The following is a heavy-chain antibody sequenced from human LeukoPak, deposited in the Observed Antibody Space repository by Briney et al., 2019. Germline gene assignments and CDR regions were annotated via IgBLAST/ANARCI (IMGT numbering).Heavy chain of an antibody. V-gene: IGHV1-2*06. CDR3: ARVNYDILTGQITFDY. J-gene: IGHJ4*02. CDR2: INPNSGGT. CDR1: GYTFTGYY. Sequence: ASVKVSCKASGYTFTGYYMHWVLQAPGQGLEWMGRINPNSGGTNYAQKFQGRVTMTRDTSISTAYMELSRLRSDDTAVYYCARVNYDILTGQITFDYWGQGTLVTVSS. D-gene: IGHD3-9*01.